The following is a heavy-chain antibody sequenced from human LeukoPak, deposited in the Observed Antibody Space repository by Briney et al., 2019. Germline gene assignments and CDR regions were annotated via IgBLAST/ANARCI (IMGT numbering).Heavy chain of an antibody. CDR3: ARVVTAINNLDY. V-gene: IGHV1-18*01. Sequence: ASVKVSCKASGYTFTSYGISWVRQAPGQGLEWMGWISAYNDNTNYAQKLRGRVTMTTDTSTSTAYMELRSLRSDDTAVYYCARVVTAINNLDYWGQGTLVTVSS. CDR1: GYTFTSYG. J-gene: IGHJ4*02. D-gene: IGHD2-21*02. CDR2: ISAYNDNT.